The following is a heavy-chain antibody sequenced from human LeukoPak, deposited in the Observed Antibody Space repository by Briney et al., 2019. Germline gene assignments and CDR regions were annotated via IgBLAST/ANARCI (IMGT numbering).Heavy chain of an antibody. V-gene: IGHV4-34*01. CDR1: GGAFSGYS. CDR3: ARGRSYEYGDYDY. D-gene: IGHD4-17*01. CDR2: IDPNGTT. J-gene: IGHJ4*01. Sequence: SETLSLTCAVYGGAFSGYSWSWIRQPPGKGLEWIGEIDPNGTTNYNPSLKSRVTVSVDTCKNQFSLNLNSVTAADTATYYCARGRSYEYGDYDYWXXXXXXTVSS.